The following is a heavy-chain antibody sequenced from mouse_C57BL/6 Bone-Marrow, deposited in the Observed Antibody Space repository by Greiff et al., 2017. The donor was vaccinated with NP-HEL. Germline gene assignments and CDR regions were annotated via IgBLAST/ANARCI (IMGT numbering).Heavy chain of an antibody. V-gene: IGHV1-69*01. CDR3: ARGDGLRRGGAMDY. CDR1: GYTFTSYW. J-gene: IGHJ4*01. Sequence: QVQLKQPGAELVMPGASVKLSCKASGYTFTSYWMHWVKQRPGQGLEWIGEIDPSDSYTNYNQKFKGKSTLTVDKSSSTAYMQLSSLTSEDSAVYYCARGDGLRRGGAMDYWGQGTSVTVSS. CDR2: IDPSDSYT. D-gene: IGHD2-4*01.